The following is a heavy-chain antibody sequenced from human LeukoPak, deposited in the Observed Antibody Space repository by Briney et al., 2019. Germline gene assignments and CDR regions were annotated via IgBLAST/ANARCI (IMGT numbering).Heavy chain of an antibody. V-gene: IGHV4-31*03. D-gene: IGHD3-22*01. CDR1: GGAICIGGYY. J-gene: IGHJ4*02. CDR2: IYYSGRT. CDR3: ARGGPTYYYDSSGYYYPFDY. Sequence: SQTLSLTCTVSGGAICIGGYYWSSSRQHPGKCLEWIGYIYYSGRTYYNPSLKSRLTISVDTSKNQFSLKLSPVTAADTAVYYCARGGPTYYYDSSGYYYPFDYWAQGTLDTVSS.